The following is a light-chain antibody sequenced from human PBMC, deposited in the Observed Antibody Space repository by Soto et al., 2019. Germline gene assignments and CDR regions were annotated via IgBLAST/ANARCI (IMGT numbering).Light chain of an antibody. J-gene: IGKJ4*01. CDR3: QQHRSSPLT. CDR2: GAS. CDR1: QSVSSSY. Sequence: EIVLTQSPGTLSLSPGERATLSCRASQSVSSSYLAWYQQKPGQAPRLLIYGASSRATGIPDRFSGSGSGTDFTLTISRLEPEDFAVYYCQQHRSSPLTFGGGTKADIK. V-gene: IGKV3-20*01.